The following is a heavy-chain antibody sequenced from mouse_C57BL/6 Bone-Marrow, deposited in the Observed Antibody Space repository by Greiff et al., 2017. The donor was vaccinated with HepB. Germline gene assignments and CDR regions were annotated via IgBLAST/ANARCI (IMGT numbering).Heavy chain of an antibody. CDR3: ASSTMATTGGYYAMDY. V-gene: IGHV5-12*01. CDR1: GFTFSDYY. J-gene: IGHJ4*01. D-gene: IGHD2-2*01. Sequence: EVQRVESGGGLVQPGGSLKLSCAASGFTFSDYYMYWVRQTPEKRLEWVAYISNGGGSTYYPDTVKGRFTISRDNAKNTLYLQMSRLKSEDTAMYYCASSTMATTGGYYAMDYWGQGTSVTVSS. CDR2: ISNGGGST.